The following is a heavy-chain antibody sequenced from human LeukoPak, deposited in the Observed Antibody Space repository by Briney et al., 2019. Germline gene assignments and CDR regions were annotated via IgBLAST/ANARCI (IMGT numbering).Heavy chain of an antibody. CDR3: AKDTVKVSTIRRVPHYMDV. V-gene: IGHV3-30*02. CDR2: IRYDGSIK. J-gene: IGHJ6*03. D-gene: IGHD5/OR15-5a*01. Sequence: GGSLRLSCAASGVTFSNFGMHWVRQAPGKGLQWVAFIRYDGSIKYYADSVKGRFTISRDNSRNTLYLQMNSLRAEDTAVYYCAKDTVKVSTIRRVPHYMDVWGKGTTVTISS. CDR1: GVTFSNFG.